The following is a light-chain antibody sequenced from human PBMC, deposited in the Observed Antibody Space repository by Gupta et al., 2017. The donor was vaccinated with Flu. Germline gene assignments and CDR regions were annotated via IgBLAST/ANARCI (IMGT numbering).Light chain of an antibody. V-gene: IGKV3-11*01. Sequence: ATLSLSQGERATPSCSARQIVSHYLAWYQQKPGQAPRLLIYDASTRATGIPARFSGSGSGTDFTLTISRLESEDFAVYYCQQRSNRPPYTFGQGTKLQIK. CDR2: DAS. CDR1: QIVSHY. CDR3: QQRSNRPPYT. J-gene: IGKJ2*01.